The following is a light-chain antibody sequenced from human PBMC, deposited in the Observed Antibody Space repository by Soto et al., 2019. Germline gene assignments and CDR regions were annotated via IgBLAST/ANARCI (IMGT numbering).Light chain of an antibody. V-gene: IGKV1-5*01. J-gene: IGKJ1*01. Sequence: DIQMTQAPSTLSASVGDRVTITCRASQSINAWLAWYQQKPGKAPRLLIYDVSTLDSGVPSRFSGSASGTEFTLTISRLEFDDFATSYCQQYHRYSTFGQGTRVDIK. CDR3: QQYHRYST. CDR2: DVS. CDR1: QSINAW.